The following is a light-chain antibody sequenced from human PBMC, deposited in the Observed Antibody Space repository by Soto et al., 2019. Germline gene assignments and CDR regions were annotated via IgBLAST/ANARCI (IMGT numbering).Light chain of an antibody. CDR1: QSVSSSY. V-gene: IGKV3-20*01. CDR2: GAS. CDR3: QQYGSSPRT. J-gene: IGKJ1*01. Sequence: EIVLPQSPGTLSLSPGERATLSCRASQSVSSSYLAWYQQKPGQAPRLLIYGASSRATGIPARFSGSGSGTDFTLTISRLDPEDLAVYYCQQYGSSPRTFGQGTKVEIK.